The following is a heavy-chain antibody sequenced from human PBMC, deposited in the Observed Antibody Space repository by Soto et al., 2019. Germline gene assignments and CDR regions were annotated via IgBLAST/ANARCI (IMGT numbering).Heavy chain of an antibody. CDR3: ERRYYYGSGKYGMDV. CDR1: GGSISSSGSY. J-gene: IGHJ6*02. D-gene: IGHD3-10*01. V-gene: IGHV4-39*01. CDR2: ISYSGST. Sequence: SETLSLTCTVSGGSISSSGSYWGWIRQSPGKGLEWIGTISYSGSTYYNPSFNSRVTISVDTSKNQFSLNLSSVTAADTAVYRCERRYYYGSGKYGMDVWGQGTTVTVSS.